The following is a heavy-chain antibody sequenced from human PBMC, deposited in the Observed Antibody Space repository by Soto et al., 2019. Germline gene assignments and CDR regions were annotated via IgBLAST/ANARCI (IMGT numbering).Heavy chain of an antibody. J-gene: IGHJ5*02. CDR1: GGSISNYY. CDR3: ASGGNWFDP. V-gene: IGHV4-59*01. Sequence: PSETLSVTCNFSGGSISNYYWTWVRQSPEKGLEWIGYMYYNGNINYNPSLKSRVTISIDTSKNQFSLTLKSVTAADTAVYYCASGGNWFDPWGQGVMVTVSS. D-gene: IGHD3-16*01. CDR2: MYYNGNI.